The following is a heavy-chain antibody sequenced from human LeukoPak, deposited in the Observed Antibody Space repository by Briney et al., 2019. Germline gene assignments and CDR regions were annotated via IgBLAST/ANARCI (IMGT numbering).Heavy chain of an antibody. CDR1: GGSISSYY. V-gene: IGHV4-59*08. J-gene: IGHJ4*02. D-gene: IGHD3-22*01. CDR2: IYYSGST. Sequence: SETLSLTCTVPGGSISSYYWSWIRQPPGKGLEWSGHIYYSGSTNYNPSLKSRVTIPVDTSKNQFSLKLSSVTAADTAVYYCARHFPPYYYDSSGYYPYFDYWGQGTLVTVSS. CDR3: ARHFPPYYYDSSGYYPYFDY.